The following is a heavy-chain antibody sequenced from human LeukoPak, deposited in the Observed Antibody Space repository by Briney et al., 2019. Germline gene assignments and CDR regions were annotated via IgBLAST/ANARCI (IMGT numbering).Heavy chain of an antibody. V-gene: IGHV4-4*07. Sequence: SETLSLTCTVSGGSFSSYYWSWIRQPAGKGLEWIGRIYTSGSTNYNPSLKSRVTMSVDTSKNQFSLKLSSVTAADTAVYYCARESILTGYYLGGLNFDYWGQGAWSPSPQ. CDR1: GGSFSSYY. CDR2: IYTSGST. D-gene: IGHD3-9*01. CDR3: ARESILTGYYLGGLNFDY. J-gene: IGHJ4*02.